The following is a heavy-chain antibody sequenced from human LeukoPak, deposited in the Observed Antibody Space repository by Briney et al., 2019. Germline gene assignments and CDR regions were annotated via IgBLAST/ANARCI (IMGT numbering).Heavy chain of an antibody. V-gene: IGHV2-5*02. CDR2: VYWDDDR. J-gene: IGHJ4*02. CDR3: VHRPPAGGMFDY. CDR1: GFSLKTSGMG. Sequence: SGPTLVKPTQTLTLTCNFAGFSLKTSGMGVGWVRQPPGKALEWLAIVYWDDDRRYSPSLRNRLTITKDTSRNQVVLTMTNMDPVDTATYYCVHRPPAGGMFDYWGQGILVTVSS. D-gene: IGHD2-15*01.